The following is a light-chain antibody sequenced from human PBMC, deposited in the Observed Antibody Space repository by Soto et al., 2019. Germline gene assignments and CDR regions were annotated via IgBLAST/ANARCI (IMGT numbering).Light chain of an antibody. CDR2: DAS. Sequence: EIVLTQSPATLYLSPGERATLSCRASQSVSSYLAWYQQKPGQAPRLLIYDASNRATGIPARFSGSGSGTDVTLTISSLEPEDFAVYYCQQRSNWPRGTFGQGTKLEIK. V-gene: IGKV3-11*01. J-gene: IGKJ2*02. CDR3: QQRSNWPRGT. CDR1: QSVSSY.